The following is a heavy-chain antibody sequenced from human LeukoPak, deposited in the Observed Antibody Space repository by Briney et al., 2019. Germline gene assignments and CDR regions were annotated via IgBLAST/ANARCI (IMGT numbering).Heavy chain of an antibody. D-gene: IGHD6-13*01. CDR2: IRYNGNNE. J-gene: IGHJ4*02. V-gene: IGHV3-30*02. Sequence: GGSLRLSCAASAFSFSSYGMYWVRQAPGKGPEWVAFIRYNGNNENYADSVKGRFTISRDNSKNTLYLQMSSLKIEDTAVYYCVKERGYRSTWRLEYWGQGTLVTVSS. CDR1: AFSFSSYG. CDR3: VKERGYRSTWRLEY.